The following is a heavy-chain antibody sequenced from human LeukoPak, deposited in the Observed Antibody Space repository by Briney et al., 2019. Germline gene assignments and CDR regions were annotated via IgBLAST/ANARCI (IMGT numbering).Heavy chain of an antibody. CDR2: ISGSGGST. V-gene: IGHV3-23*01. Sequence: GGSLRLSCAASRFTFSSYAMSWVRQAPGKGLEWVSAISGSGGSTYYADSVKGRFTISRDNSKNTLYLQMNSLRAEDTAVYYCAKARDSSGYYYSVVDYWGQGTLVTVSS. J-gene: IGHJ4*02. CDR1: RFTFSSYA. CDR3: AKARDSSGYYYSVVDY. D-gene: IGHD3-22*01.